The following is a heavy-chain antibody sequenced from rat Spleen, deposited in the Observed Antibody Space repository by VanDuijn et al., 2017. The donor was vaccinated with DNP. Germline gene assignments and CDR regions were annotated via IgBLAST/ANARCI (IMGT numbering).Heavy chain of an antibody. V-gene: IGHV2-16*01. CDR1: GFSLTTYG. CDR3: ATITTTDY. Sequence: QVQLKESGPGLVQPSQTLSLTCTVSGFSLTTYGISWVRQPPGKGLEWIGAIWTGGNTDYNSALKSRLSISRDTSKSQVLLQMNSLQTEDTAMYFCATITTTDYWGQGVMVTVSS. D-gene: IGHD1-10*01. J-gene: IGHJ2*01. CDR2: IWTGGNT.